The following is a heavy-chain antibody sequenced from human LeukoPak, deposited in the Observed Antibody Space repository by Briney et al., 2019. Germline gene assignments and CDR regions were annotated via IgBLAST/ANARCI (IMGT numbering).Heavy chain of an antibody. CDR1: GFTFRNHG. D-gene: IGHD3-10*01. CDR2: IWYDGSEK. V-gene: IGHV3-33*01. Sequence: PGGSLRLSCAASGFTFRNHGMHWVRQAPGKGLEWLAVIWYDGSEKYYADSVQGRFTVSRGNSKNALYLQLNSLGAEDTAVYYCARDRNFPAYYFDFWGQGALVTVSS. J-gene: IGHJ4*02. CDR3: ARDRNFPAYYFDF.